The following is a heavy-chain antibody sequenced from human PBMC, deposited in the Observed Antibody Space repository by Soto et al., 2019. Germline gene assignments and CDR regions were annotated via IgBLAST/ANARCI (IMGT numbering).Heavy chain of an antibody. J-gene: IGHJ4*02. CDR1: GFTFSSFS. CDR3: AKDRSLYSTDWYADF. D-gene: IGHD6-19*01. V-gene: IGHV3-23*01. Sequence: EVQLLESGGDLVPPGGSLRLSCAVSGFTFSSFSMTWVRQAPGKGLEWVATLSASGDTTHYADSVTGRFIISRDNSKNSLYLQRNSLRAEDTAIYYCAKDRSLYSTDWYADFWGQGTLVTVSP. CDR2: LSASGDTT.